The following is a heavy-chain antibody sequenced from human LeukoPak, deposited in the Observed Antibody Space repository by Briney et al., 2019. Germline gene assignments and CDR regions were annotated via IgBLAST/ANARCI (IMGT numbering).Heavy chain of an antibody. CDR1: GDSINSGPYY. Sequence: PSQTLSLTCTVSGDSINSGPYYWSWIRQPAGKGLEWIGRIYSGGRTNYSPSLKSRVTISVDTSKNQFSLKLSSVTAADTAVYHCAREGSIYYSDSSGYLGYWGQGTLVTVSS. D-gene: IGHD3-22*01. V-gene: IGHV4-61*02. CDR2: IYSGGRT. J-gene: IGHJ4*02. CDR3: AREGSIYYSDSSGYLGY.